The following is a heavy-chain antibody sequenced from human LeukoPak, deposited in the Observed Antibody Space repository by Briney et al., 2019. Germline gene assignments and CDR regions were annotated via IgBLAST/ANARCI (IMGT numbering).Heavy chain of an antibody. CDR3: ARASHYYDSSGSFDY. D-gene: IGHD3-22*01. J-gene: IGHJ4*02. Sequence: ASVKVSCKASGYTFTSYYMHWVRQAPGQGIEWMGIINPSGGTTSYAQKFQGRATMTRDTSTSTVYMELSSLRSEGTAVYYCARASHYYDSSGSFDYWGQGTLVT. CDR2: INPSGGTT. V-gene: IGHV1-46*01. CDR1: GYTFTSYY.